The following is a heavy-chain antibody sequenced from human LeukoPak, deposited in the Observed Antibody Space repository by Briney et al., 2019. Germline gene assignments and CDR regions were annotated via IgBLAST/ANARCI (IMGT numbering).Heavy chain of an antibody. CDR2: ISSSSSCI. CDR3: ARPGHDSSGYYPFDY. D-gene: IGHD3-22*01. Sequence: GEFLKISCAASGFTFSSYSMNWGRQASGKGLEWVSSISSSSSCIYYADSVKGRFTISRDNAKNSLYLQMNSLRAEDTAVYDCARPGHDSSGYYPFDYWGQGTLVTVSS. J-gene: IGHJ4*02. CDR1: GFTFSSYS. V-gene: IGHV3-21*01.